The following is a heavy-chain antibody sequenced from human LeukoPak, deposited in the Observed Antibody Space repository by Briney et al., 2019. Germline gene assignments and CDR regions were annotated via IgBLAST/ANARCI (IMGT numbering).Heavy chain of an antibody. CDR1: GFTFGDYV. V-gene: IGHV3-49*04. Sequence: GGSLRLSCTASGFTFGDYVMSWVRQAPGKGLEWVGFIRSKPNGGTTEYAASVKGRFTISRDDSKSIAYLQMNTLKTEDTAVYYCTRDKGGGYVTQQGFDPWGQGTLVTVSS. CDR2: IRSKPNGGTT. J-gene: IGHJ5*02. CDR3: TRDKGGGYVTQQGFDP. D-gene: IGHD5-12*01.